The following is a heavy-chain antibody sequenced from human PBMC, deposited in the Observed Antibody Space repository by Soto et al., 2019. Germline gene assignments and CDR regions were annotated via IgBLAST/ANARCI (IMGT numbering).Heavy chain of an antibody. CDR2: INAGNGNT. D-gene: IGHD2-15*01. Sequence: SVKRARKASGYGLTVDLGDWGSLTPGKRLEWMGWINAGNGNTKYSQKFQGRVTITRDTSASTAYMELSSLRSEDTAVYYCARYCSGGSCYSIYYGMDVWGQGTTVTVSS. CDR1: GYGLTVDL. J-gene: IGHJ6*02. CDR3: ARYCSGGSCYSIYYGMDV. V-gene: IGHV1-3*01.